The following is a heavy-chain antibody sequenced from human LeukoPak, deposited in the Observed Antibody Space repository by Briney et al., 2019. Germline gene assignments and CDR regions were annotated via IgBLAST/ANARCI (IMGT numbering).Heavy chain of an antibody. D-gene: IGHD3-10*01. V-gene: IGHV4-59*01. J-gene: IGHJ4*02. Sequence: SETLSLTCTVSGGSISVYYWSWIRQPPGKELEWIGYIYNSGSTNYNPSLKSRLTISVDTSKNQFSLKLRSVTAADTAVYYCARDRELGHWGQGTLVTVSS. CDR1: GGSISVYY. CDR2: IYNSGST. CDR3: ARDRELGH.